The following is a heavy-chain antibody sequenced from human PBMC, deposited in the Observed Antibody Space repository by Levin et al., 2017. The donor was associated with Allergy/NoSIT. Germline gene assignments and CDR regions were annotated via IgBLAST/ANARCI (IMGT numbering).Heavy chain of an antibody. Sequence: GGSLRLSCSASGFTFSDYAMHWVRLAPGKGLEYVSAISNNGGNTNYADSVKGRFTVSRDNSKNTLYLQMSSLRAEDTAVYYCVREGVSSGFANWFDPWGQGTLVTVSA. D-gene: IGHD3-22*01. V-gene: IGHV3-64D*06. CDR1: GFTFSDYA. CDR3: VREGVSSGFANWFDP. CDR2: ISNNGGNT. J-gene: IGHJ5*02.